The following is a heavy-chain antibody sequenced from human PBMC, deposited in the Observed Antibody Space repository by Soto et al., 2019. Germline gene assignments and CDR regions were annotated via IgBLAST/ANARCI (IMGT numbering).Heavy chain of an antibody. CDR3: ARYQFGLYSNYYYGRDG. D-gene: IGHD6-13*01. CDR2: IYYSGST. CDR1: GGSIRSGGYY. V-gene: IGHV4-31*03. Sequence: QVQLQESGPGLVKPSQTLSLTCTVSGGSIRSGGYYWSWIRQHPGKGLEWIGYIYYSGSTYYNPSLKSRLTISVDTSNNQFSMKLSSVTAADTAVYYCARYQFGLYSNYYYGRDGLGQGTTVTVSS. J-gene: IGHJ6*02.